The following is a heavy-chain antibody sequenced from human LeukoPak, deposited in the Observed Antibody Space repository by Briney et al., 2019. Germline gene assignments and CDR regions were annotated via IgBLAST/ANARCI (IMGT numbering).Heavy chain of an antibody. CDR1: GYTFSGYY. CDR3: ARGRGSRLRFLEWTFDY. D-gene: IGHD3-3*01. J-gene: IGHJ4*02. CDR2: INPNSGGT. Sequence: ASVKVSCKASGYTFSGYYMHWARQAPGQGLEWMGWINPNSGGTNYAQKFQGRVTMTRDTSISTAYMELRRLRSDDTAMYYCARGRGSRLRFLEWTFDYWGQGTLVTVSS. V-gene: IGHV1-2*02.